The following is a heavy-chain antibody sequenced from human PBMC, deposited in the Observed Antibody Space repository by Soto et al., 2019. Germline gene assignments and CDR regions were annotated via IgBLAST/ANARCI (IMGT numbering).Heavy chain of an antibody. J-gene: IGHJ6*03. CDR2: IYYSGST. Sequence: SGRLSLTCTVSGGSISSYDWSWIRQQPGKGLEWIGYIYYSGSTNYNPSLKSRVTISVDTSKNQFSLKLSSGTAADTAVYYCVRGDVVAGLYYYYYMDVWGKGTTVTVSS. V-gene: IGHV4-59*08. D-gene: IGHD5-12*01. CDR3: VRGDVVAGLYYYYYMDV. CDR1: GGSISSYD.